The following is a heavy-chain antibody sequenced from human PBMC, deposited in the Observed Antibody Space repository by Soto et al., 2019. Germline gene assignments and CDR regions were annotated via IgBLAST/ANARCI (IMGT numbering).Heavy chain of an antibody. CDR1: GYSFANYW. D-gene: IGHD3-10*01. Sequence: PGESLKISCQGSGYSFANYWSAWVRQMPGKGLEWVGVIYPGDSDTRYSPSLRGQVTISADKSISHVYLQWSSLKASDTVMYYCARNRLRQYYYGMDVWGQGTTVTVSS. CDR2: IYPGDSDT. J-gene: IGHJ6*02. V-gene: IGHV5-51*01. CDR3: ARNRLRQYYYGMDV.